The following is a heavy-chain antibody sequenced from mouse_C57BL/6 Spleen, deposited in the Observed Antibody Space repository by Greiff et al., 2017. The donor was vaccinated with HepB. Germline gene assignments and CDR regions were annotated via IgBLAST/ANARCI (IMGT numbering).Heavy chain of an antibody. CDR1: GYSITSGYY. Sequence: EVQLQQSGPGLVKPSQPLSLTCSVTGYSITSGYYWNWIRQFPGNKLEWMGYISYDGSNNYNPSLKNRISITRDTSKNQFFLKLNSVTTEDTATYYCARGIANSYFDYWGQGTTLTVSS. CDR3: ARGIANSYFDY. D-gene: IGHD3-3*01. CDR2: ISYDGSN. V-gene: IGHV3-6*01. J-gene: IGHJ2*01.